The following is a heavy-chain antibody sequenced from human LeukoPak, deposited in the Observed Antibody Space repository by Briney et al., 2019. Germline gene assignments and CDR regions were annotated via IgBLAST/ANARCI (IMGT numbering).Heavy chain of an antibody. Sequence: GGSLRLSCEVSGFTVSTSFMTWVRQAPGKGLEWVSVVYSGGNTYVADSVKGRFTMSRDNSRNTIYLQMNSLRVEDTAVYYCARTMATVFPYFDYWGQGTLVTVSS. CDR1: GFTVSTSF. CDR3: ARTMATVFPYFDY. CDR2: VYSGGNT. J-gene: IGHJ4*01. D-gene: IGHD5-24*01. V-gene: IGHV3-53*01.